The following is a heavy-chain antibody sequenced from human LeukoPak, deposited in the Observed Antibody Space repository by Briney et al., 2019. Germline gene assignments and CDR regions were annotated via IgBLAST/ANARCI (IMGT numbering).Heavy chain of an antibody. CDR1: GGSFSGYY. J-gene: IGHJ5*02. CDR3: ARDTNWNYGNWFDP. Sequence: PSETLSLTCAVYGGSFSGYYWSWIRQPPGKGLEWIGEINHSGSTNYNPSLKSRVTISVDTSKNQFSLKLSSVTAADTAVYYCARDTNWNYGNWFDPWGQGTLVTVSS. D-gene: IGHD1-7*01. V-gene: IGHV4-34*01. CDR2: INHSGST.